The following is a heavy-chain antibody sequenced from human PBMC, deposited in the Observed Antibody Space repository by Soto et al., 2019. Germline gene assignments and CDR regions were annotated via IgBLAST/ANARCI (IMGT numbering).Heavy chain of an antibody. CDR2: VSGAGDYT. Sequence: VQLSESGGGQAQPRGSLRLSCAASGVTFSSYAMSWVRQAPGRGLEWVATVSGAGDYTYYADSVKGRFTISRDNSKTSAYLQMNSLRADDSAVYYCARKSTVNPTPPYWYCELWGRGSRVTVSS. J-gene: IGHJ2*01. D-gene: IGHD4-4*01. CDR1: GVTFSSYA. V-gene: IGHV3-23*01. CDR3: ARKSTVNPTPPYWYCEL.